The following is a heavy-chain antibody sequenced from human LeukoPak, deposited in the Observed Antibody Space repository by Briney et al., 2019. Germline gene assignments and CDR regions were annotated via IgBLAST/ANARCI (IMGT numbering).Heavy chain of an antibody. V-gene: IGHV3-30*02. Sequence: PGGSLRLSCTASGFIFSSYGMHWVRQAPGKGLEWVAFIGYDGSNKYYADSVKGRFTISRDHSKDTLYLQMNSLRAEDTAVYYCAKDRKSWFNSGDSWGQGTLVTVSS. CDR3: AKDRKSWFNSGDS. J-gene: IGHJ4*02. D-gene: IGHD6-13*01. CDR2: IGYDGSNK. CDR1: GFIFSSYG.